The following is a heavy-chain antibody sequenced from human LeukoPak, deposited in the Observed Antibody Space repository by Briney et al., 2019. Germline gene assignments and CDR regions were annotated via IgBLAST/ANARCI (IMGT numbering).Heavy chain of an antibody. CDR2: IYTSGST. Sequence: SQTLSLTCTVSGGSISSGSYYWSWIRQPAGTGREGIGRIYTSGSTNYNPSLKSRVTISVDTSKIQFAMTLSSVTAAYTAVYYCARIGIAVAGPLGFDDWGQGTLVTVSS. J-gene: IGHJ4*02. D-gene: IGHD6-19*01. V-gene: IGHV4-61*02. CDR3: ARIGIAVAGPLGFDD. CDR1: GGSISSGSYY.